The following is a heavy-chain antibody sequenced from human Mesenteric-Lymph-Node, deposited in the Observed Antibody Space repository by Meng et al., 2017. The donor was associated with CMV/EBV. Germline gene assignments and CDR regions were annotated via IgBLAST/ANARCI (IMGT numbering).Heavy chain of an antibody. D-gene: IGHD2-15*01. Sequence: KASGYTFTTYTMHWVRQAPGQRLEWMGWIDAGNGNTKYSQKFQGRVTITRDTSARIVNMELSSLRSEDTAVYYCARDNSGGEFDWFDPWGQGTLVTVSS. J-gene: IGHJ5*02. CDR3: ARDNSGGEFDWFDP. CDR2: IDAGNGNT. CDR1: GYTFTTYT. V-gene: IGHV1-3*01.